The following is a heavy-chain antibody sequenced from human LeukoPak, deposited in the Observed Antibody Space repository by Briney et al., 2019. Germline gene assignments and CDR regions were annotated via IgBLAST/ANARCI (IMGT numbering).Heavy chain of an antibody. CDR1: GYTFTGYY. J-gene: IGHJ3*02. CDR2: MHPNSGGT. V-gene: IGHV1-2*02. Sequence: ASVKVSCKASGYTFTGYYMHWLRQAPGQGLEWMGWMHPNSGGTNYAQKFQGRVTMTRDTSISTAYMDLSSLRSDDTAVHYCARHTTIFGVAIIDIWGQGTMVTVSS. D-gene: IGHD3-3*01. CDR3: ARHTTIFGVAIIDI.